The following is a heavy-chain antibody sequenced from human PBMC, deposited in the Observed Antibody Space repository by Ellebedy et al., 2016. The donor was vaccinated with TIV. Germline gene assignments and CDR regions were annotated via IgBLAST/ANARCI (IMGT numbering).Heavy chain of an antibody. Sequence: GESLKISCITSGFTFVDHSMSWVRQAPGKGLEWVGFIRSKAFGGTGQYAASVNGRFILSRDDSRGIAYLQMNSLKTEDTAVYFCTRHWALRFDCWGQGTLVTVSS. CDR3: TRHWALRFDC. V-gene: IGHV3-49*04. CDR2: IRSKAFGGTG. CDR1: GFTFVDHS. D-gene: IGHD7-27*01. J-gene: IGHJ4*02.